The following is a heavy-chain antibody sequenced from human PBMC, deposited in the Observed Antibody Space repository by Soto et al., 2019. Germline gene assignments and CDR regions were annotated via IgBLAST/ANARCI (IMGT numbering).Heavy chain of an antibody. CDR3: ARRAGTIFGVVTPFDY. CDR2: ISNDGSKQ. Sequence: QVQLVESGGGVVQPERSLRLSCEASGFTFSSYTLHWVRQAPGKGLEWVALISNDGSKQYYADSVKGRATISRDNSKNTLFLQISSLRLEDSAVYYCARRAGTIFGVVTPFDYWGQGILVTVS. D-gene: IGHD3-3*01. CDR1: GFTFSSYT. J-gene: IGHJ4*02. V-gene: IGHV3-30-3*01.